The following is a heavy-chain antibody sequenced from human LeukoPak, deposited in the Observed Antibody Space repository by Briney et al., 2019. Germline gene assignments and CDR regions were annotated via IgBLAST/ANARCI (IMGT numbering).Heavy chain of an antibody. V-gene: IGHV3-23*01. CDR2: IFGSGGSP. Sequence: VGSLRLSCAASGFTLNSYAMYWVRQAPGKGLERISGIFGSGGSPHYADPVKGRFTISRDNSQEIVYLQLDSLRVEDTALYYCGKTTVGYSSGRYPGWPVDYWGQGALVTVSS. J-gene: IGHJ4*02. CDR3: GKTTVGYSSGRYPGWPVDY. CDR1: GFTLNSYA. D-gene: IGHD2-15*01.